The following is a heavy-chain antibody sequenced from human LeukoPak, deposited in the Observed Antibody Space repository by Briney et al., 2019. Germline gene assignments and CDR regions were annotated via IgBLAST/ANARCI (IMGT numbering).Heavy chain of an antibody. CDR1: GDSISSYY. J-gene: IGHJ5*02. CDR3: ARTRMAGTGGWFDP. Sequence: PSETLSLTCTAYGDSISSYYWSWIRQPAGKGLEWIARIYNSGSTNYNPSLKSRVTMSVDTSKNQFSLKLSAVTAADTAVYYCARTRMAGTGGWFDPWGQGTLVTVSS. D-gene: IGHD6-19*01. CDR2: IYNSGST. V-gene: IGHV4-4*07.